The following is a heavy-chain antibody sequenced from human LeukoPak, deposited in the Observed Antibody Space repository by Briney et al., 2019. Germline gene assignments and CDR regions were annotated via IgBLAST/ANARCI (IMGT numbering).Heavy chain of an antibody. CDR1: GGTFSSYA. Sequence: ASVKVSCKASGGTFSSYAISWVRQAPGQGLEWMGGIIPIFGTANYAQKFQGRVTITTDESTSTAYMELSSLRSEDTAVYYCARDDYAGANWFDPWGQGTLVTVSS. CDR2: IIPIFGTA. CDR3: ARDDYAGANWFDP. D-gene: IGHD4-17*01. J-gene: IGHJ5*02. V-gene: IGHV1-69*05.